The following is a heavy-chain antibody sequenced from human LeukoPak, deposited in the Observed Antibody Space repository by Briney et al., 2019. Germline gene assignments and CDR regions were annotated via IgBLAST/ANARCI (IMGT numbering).Heavy chain of an antibody. V-gene: IGHV4-59*01. CDR2: IYYSGST. CDR3: ARDRGVMDV. J-gene: IGHJ6*02. Sequence: PSETLSLTCTVSGGSISSYYWSWIRQPPGKGLEWIGYIYYSGSTNDNPSLKSRVTISVDTSKNQFSLKLSSVTAADTAVYYCARDRGVMDVWGQGTTVTVSS. CDR1: GGSISSYY.